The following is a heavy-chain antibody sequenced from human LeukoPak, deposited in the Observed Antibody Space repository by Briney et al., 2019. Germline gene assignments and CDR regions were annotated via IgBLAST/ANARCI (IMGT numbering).Heavy chain of an antibody. Sequence: SETLSLTCTVSGGSISTYYWSWIRQPPGKGLEWIGYISYSGSTKYNPSLKSRVTISVDTSKNQFSLKLSSVTAADTAVYYCARHSGHSSTNDAFDIWGQGTMVIVSS. CDR2: ISYSGST. CDR3: ARHSGHSSTNDAFDI. CDR1: GGSISTYY. J-gene: IGHJ3*02. D-gene: IGHD6-13*01. V-gene: IGHV4-59*08.